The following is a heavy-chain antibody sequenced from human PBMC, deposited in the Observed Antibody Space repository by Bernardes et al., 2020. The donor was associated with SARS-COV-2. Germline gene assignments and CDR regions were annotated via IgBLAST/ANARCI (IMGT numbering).Heavy chain of an antibody. CDR2: MSNSGTYT. D-gene: IGHD3-10*01. J-gene: IGHJ6*02. V-gene: IGHV3-21*06. CDR3: ARDSAFGSGNYYRTYHYYGMDV. CDR1: GFSFSNYS. Sequence: GSLRLPCVGSGFSFSNYSVNWVRPAPGKGLEWVSSMSNSGTYTYYADSVKGRFTISRDNAKNSLYLQMNSLGAEDTAVYYCARDSAFGSGNYYRTYHYYGMDVWGQGTTVTVSS.